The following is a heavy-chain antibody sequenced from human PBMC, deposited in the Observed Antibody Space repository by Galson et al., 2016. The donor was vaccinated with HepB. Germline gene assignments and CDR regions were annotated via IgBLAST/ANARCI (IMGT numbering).Heavy chain of an antibody. CDR3: ARHGEAGGDY. V-gene: IGHV5-51*01. CDR2: IYPADSDT. CDR1: GYNFVKHW. D-gene: IGHD2-15*01. J-gene: IGHJ4*02. Sequence: QSGAEVKKPGESLKISCKGSGYNFVKHWIGWVRQMPGKGLEWMGIIYPADSDTRYSPSFQGQVTISADKSNSTAYLQWSSLKALDTAMYYCARHGEAGGDYWGQGTLVTVSS.